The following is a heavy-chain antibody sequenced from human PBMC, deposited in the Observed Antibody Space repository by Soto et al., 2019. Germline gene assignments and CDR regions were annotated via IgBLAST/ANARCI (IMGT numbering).Heavy chain of an antibody. CDR2: ISWNSGSI. J-gene: IGHJ5*02. CDR3: AKGGSSSWYWDNWFDP. V-gene: IGHV3-9*01. Sequence: HPGGSLRLSCAASGFTFDDYAMHWVRQAPGKGLEWVSGISWNSGSIGYADSVKGRFTISRDNAKNSLYLQMNSLRAEDTALYYCAKGGSSSWYWDNWFDPWGQGTLVTVSS. CDR1: GFTFDDYA. D-gene: IGHD6-13*01.